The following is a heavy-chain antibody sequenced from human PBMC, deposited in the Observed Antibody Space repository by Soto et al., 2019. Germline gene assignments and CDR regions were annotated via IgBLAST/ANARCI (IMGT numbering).Heavy chain of an antibody. J-gene: IGHJ4*02. CDR1: GFTFDNYA. CDR2: ISYDGSNK. D-gene: IGHD3-22*01. CDR3: AKDDSSGSPDY. Sequence: GGSLRLSCAASGFTFDNYAMHWVRQAPGKGLEWVAVISYDGSNKYYADSVKGRFTISRDNSKNTLYLQMNSLRAEDTAVYYCAKDDSSGSPDYWGQGTLVTVSS. V-gene: IGHV3-30*18.